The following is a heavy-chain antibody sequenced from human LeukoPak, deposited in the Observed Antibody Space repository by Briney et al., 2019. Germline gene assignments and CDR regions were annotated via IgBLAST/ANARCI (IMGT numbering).Heavy chain of an antibody. V-gene: IGHV3-53*01. CDR2: LYSGGTT. J-gene: IGHJ4*02. CDR1: GFTVSSNY. CDR3: ARGDGDWSYYFDY. D-gene: IGHD4-17*01. Sequence: GGSLRLSCAASGFTVSSNYMSWVRQAPGKGLEWVSVLYSGGTTYYADSVKGRFTISRDNSKNTLYLQMNSLRAEDTAVYYCARGDGDWSYYFDYWGQGTLVTVSS.